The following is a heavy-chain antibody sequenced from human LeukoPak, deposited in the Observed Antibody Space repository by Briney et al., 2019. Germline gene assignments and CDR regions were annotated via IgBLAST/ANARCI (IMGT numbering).Heavy chain of an antibody. J-gene: IGHJ3*02. V-gene: IGHV3-66*01. CDR2: IHAGDRA. CDR3: ARVFHIITRAFDI. CDR1: GISVGDSS. Sequence: GGSLRLSCKVSGISVGDSSMTWFRQAPGKGLDWISVIHAGDRAYYADSVEGRFIVSKDKSKNMVYLQMNNLRVEDTAVYYCARVFHIITRAFDIWGQGTMVTVSP. D-gene: IGHD3-10*01.